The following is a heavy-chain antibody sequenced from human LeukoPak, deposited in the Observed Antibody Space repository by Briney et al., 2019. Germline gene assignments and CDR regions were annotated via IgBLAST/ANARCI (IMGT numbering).Heavy chain of an antibody. CDR3: ARAPGDDYVWGSYRYLLDY. CDR1: GGTFSSYA. CDR2: IIPIFGTA. D-gene: IGHD3-16*02. V-gene: IGHV1-69*06. Sequence: ASVKVSCKASGGTFSSYAISWVRQAPGQGLEWMGGIIPIFGTANYAQKFQGRVTITADKSTSTAYMELSSLRSEDTAVYYCARAPGDDYVWGSYRYLLDYWGLGTLVTVSS. J-gene: IGHJ4*02.